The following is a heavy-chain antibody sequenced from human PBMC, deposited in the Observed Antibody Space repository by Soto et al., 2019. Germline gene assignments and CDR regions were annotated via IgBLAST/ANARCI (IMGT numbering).Heavy chain of an antibody. CDR2: INHSGST. Sequence: PSETLSLTCAVYGGSFSGYYWSWIRQPPGKGLEWIGEINHSGSTNYNPSLKSRVTISVDTSKNQFSLKLSSVTAADTAVYYCARGTGVDIVATLRWFDTWGQGTLVTVSS. CDR3: ARGTGVDIVATLRWFDT. D-gene: IGHD5-12*01. J-gene: IGHJ5*02. V-gene: IGHV4-34*01. CDR1: GGSFSGYY.